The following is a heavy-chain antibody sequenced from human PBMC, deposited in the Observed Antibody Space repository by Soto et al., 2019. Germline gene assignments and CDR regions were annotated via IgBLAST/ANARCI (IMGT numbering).Heavy chain of an antibody. J-gene: IGHJ6*03. Sequence: QVQLQEAGPGLVKPSGTLSLTCAVSSGSISSSNWWSWVRQPPGKGLEWIGEIHHSGSTNYNPSLKSRGTISVEKSKNQFSLKLSSVTAADTAVYYCTRAPNTIFGVATDYYYYYLDVWGKGTTVTVSS. CDR3: TRAPNTIFGVATDYYYYYLDV. CDR1: SGSISSSNW. D-gene: IGHD3-3*01. CDR2: IHHSGST. V-gene: IGHV4-4*02.